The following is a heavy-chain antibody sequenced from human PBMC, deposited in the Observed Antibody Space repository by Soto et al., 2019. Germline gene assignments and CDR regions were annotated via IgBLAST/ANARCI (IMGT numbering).Heavy chain of an antibody. Sequence: KSLEWIGYIYFSGSTYYNPSLKSRVTISVDTSKNQFSLKLSSVTAAVTSVYYCARASYYYGIGVSGQPTTLTGSS. V-gene: IGHV4-30-4*01. J-gene: IGHJ6*01. CDR3: ARASYYYGIGV. CDR2: IYFSGST.